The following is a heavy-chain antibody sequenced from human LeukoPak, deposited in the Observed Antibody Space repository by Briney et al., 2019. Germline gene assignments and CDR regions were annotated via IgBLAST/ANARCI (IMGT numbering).Heavy chain of an antibody. CDR1: GVSFSGYY. CDR2: INHSGST. Sequence: SETLSLTCAVYGVSFSGYYWSWIRQPPGKGLEWIGEINHSGSTNYNPSLKSRVTISVDTSKNQFSLKLSSVTAADTAVYYCARGVGSSRIYYYYGMDVWGRGTTVTVSS. D-gene: IGHD6-13*01. J-gene: IGHJ6*02. CDR3: ARGVGSSRIYYYYGMDV. V-gene: IGHV4-34*01.